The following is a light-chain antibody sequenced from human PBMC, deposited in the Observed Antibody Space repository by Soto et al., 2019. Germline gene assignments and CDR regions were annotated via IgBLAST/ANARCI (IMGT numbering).Light chain of an antibody. J-gene: IGLJ1*01. V-gene: IGLV2-23*01. CDR3: CSYAGSSSLFYV. CDR1: SSDVGSYNP. CDR2: EGS. Sequence: QSALTQPASVSGSPGQSITISCTGTSSDVGSYNPVSWYQHHPGKAPKLMIYEGSKRPSGVSNRFSGSKSGNTASLTISGLQAEDEADYYCCSYAGSSSLFYVFGTGTKLTVL.